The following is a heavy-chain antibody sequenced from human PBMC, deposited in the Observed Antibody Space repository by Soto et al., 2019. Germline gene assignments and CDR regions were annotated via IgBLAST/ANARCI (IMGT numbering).Heavy chain of an antibody. CDR3: ARGFQHSFGY. CDR1: GFTVGDSY. J-gene: IGHJ4*02. Sequence: GGSLRLSCAASGFTVGDSYLEWVRQAPGKGLEWVSVIYRSGSTYYADSVKGRFSISRDTSKNTLYLQMNSLRGDDTAVYYCARGFQHSFGYWGLGTLVTVSS. CDR2: IYRSGST. V-gene: IGHV3-53*01. D-gene: IGHD3-10*01.